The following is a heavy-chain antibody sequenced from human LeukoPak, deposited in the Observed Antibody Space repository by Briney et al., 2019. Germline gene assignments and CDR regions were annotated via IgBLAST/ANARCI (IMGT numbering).Heavy chain of an antibody. CDR2: TYYRSKWYY. D-gene: IGHD1-26*01. J-gene: IGHJ4*02. CDR3: ARDPVGGSTIFDY. Sequence: SQTLSLTCAISGDSVSSNSAAWNWTRQSPPRGLEWLGRTYYRSKWYYDYAVAVKSRISINPDTSKNQFSLQLSSVTPEDTAVYYCARDPVGGSTIFDYWGQGTLVTVSS. CDR1: GDSVSSNSAA. V-gene: IGHV6-1*01.